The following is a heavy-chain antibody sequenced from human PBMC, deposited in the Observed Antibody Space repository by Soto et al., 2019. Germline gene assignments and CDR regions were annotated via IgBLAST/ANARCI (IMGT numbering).Heavy chain of an antibody. CDR1: GFTFSSYG. D-gene: IGHD3-16*02. Sequence: QVQLVESGGGVVQPGRSLRLSCAASGFTFSSYGMHWVRQAPGKGLEWVAVIWYDGSNKYYADSVKGRFTISRDNSKNTLYLQMNSLRAEDTAVYYCAREYDYVWGSYRYTLDYWGQGTLVTVSS. V-gene: IGHV3-33*01. CDR2: IWYDGSNK. CDR3: AREYDYVWGSYRYTLDY. J-gene: IGHJ4*02.